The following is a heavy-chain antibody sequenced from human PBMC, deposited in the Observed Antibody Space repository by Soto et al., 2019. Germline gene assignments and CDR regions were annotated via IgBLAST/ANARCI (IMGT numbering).Heavy chain of an antibody. D-gene: IGHD4-17*01. CDR1: GGSVSSGSYY. CDR2: IYYSGST. V-gene: IGHV4-61*01. Sequence: PETLTLTCTVSGGSVSSGSYYWSWIRQPPGKGLEWIGYIYYSGSTNYNPSLKSRVTISVDTSKNQFSLKLSSVTAADTAVYYCARIDYPTHYYYYGMDFWGQGTTVT. CDR3: ARIDYPTHYYYYGMDF. J-gene: IGHJ6*02.